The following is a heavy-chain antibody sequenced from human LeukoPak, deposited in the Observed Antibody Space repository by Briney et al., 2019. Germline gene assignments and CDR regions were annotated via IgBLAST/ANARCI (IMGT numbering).Heavy chain of an antibody. CDR1: GFTFSSYS. D-gene: IGHD6-13*01. Sequence: GGSLRLSCAASGFTFSSYSMNWVRQAPGKGLEWVSSISSSSSYIHYADSVKGRFTISRDNAKNSLYLQMNSLRAEDTAVYYCLAAAGNYYFDYWGQGTLVTVSS. CDR3: LAAAGNYYFDY. V-gene: IGHV3-21*01. CDR2: ISSSSSYI. J-gene: IGHJ4*02.